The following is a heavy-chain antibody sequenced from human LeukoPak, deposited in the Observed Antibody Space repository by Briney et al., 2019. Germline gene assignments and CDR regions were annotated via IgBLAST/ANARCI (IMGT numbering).Heavy chain of an antibody. CDR1: GDSISNSAYY. CDR2: ITNTGNT. D-gene: IGHD3-10*01. Sequence: PSETLSLTCTVSGDSISNSAYYWVWIRQPPGKGLEWIATITNTGNTYSNPSLKTRVTISIDTSKTQISLKLTSVTAADTAVFYCARKTPGTSVDVWGQGTPVTVSS. J-gene: IGHJ6*02. V-gene: IGHV4-39*01. CDR3: ARKTPGTSVDV.